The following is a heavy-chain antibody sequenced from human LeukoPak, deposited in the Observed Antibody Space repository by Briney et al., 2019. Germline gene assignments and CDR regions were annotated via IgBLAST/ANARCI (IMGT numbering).Heavy chain of an antibody. V-gene: IGHV4-38-2*02. CDR1: GYSISSGYY. CDR2: INHSGST. Sequence: SETLSLTCTVSGYSISSGYYWGWIRQPPGKGLEWIGEINHSGSTNYNPSLKSRVTISVDTSKNQFSLKLSSVTAADTAVYYCAKIYGSGSGEFDPWGQGTLVTVSS. J-gene: IGHJ5*02. D-gene: IGHD3-10*01. CDR3: AKIYGSGSGEFDP.